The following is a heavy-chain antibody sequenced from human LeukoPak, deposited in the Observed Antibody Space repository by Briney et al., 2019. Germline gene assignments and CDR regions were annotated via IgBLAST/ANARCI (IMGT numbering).Heavy chain of an antibody. J-gene: IGHJ4*02. CDR2: IYYSGST. CDR3: ARADYYDSSGYSY. D-gene: IGHD3-22*01. V-gene: IGHV4-31*03. Sequence: PSQTLSLTCTVSGGSMSSGGYCWSWIRQHPGKGLEWIGYIYYSGSTYYNPSLKSRVTISVDTSKNQFSLKLSSVTAADTAVYYCARADYYDSSGYSYWGQGTLVTVSS. CDR1: GGSMSSGGYC.